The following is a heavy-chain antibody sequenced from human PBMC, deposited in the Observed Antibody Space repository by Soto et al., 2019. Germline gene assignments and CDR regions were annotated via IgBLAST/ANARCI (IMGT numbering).Heavy chain of an antibody. CDR1: GGSISSSSNF. J-gene: IGHJ4*02. CDR2: ISYSGNT. Sequence: SETLSLTCTVSGGSISSSSNFWGWIRQPPGKGLDWIAIISYSGNTYYNPSLKSRVTISADTSKNQFSLELRSVTAADTAVYYCPRRNYPYYFDLWGQGTLVTVSS. D-gene: IGHD4-4*01. CDR3: PRRNYPYYFDL. V-gene: IGHV4-39*01.